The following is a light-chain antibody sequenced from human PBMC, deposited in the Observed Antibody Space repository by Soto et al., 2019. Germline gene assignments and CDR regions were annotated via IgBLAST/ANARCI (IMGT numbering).Light chain of an antibody. CDR2: KAS. J-gene: IGKJ1*01. V-gene: IGKV1-5*03. CDR1: QSISTW. CDR3: QQYSTFWT. Sequence: DIQMTQSPSILPASVGDRVTITCRASQSISTWLAWYQQKAGEGPRLLISKASNLQRGVPSRFSGRGSGTEFTLTISSLESDDFAIYYCQQYSTFWTFGQGTKVKGK.